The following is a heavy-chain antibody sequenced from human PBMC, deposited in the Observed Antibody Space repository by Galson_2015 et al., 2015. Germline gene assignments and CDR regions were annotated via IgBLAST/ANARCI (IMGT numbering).Heavy chain of an antibody. D-gene: IGHD3-22*01. CDR2: IWYDGSNK. J-gene: IGHJ4*02. CDR1: GFTFSSYG. CDR3: ARAFYTYDSSGYYSYYFDY. Sequence: SLRLSCAASGFTFSSYGMHWVRQAPGKGLEWVAVIWYDGSNKYYADSVKGRFTISRDNSKNTLYLQMSSLRAEDTAVYYCARAFYTYDSSGYYSYYFDYWGQGTPVTVSS. V-gene: IGHV3-33*01.